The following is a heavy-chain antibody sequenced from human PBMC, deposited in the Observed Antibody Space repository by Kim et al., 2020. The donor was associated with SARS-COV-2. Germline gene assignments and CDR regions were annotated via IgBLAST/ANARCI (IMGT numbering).Heavy chain of an antibody. V-gene: IGHV3-48*01. J-gene: IGHJ4*02. Sequence: GGSLRLSCAASGFTFSNYSMNWVRQAPGKGLVWVSCISSDSSDTYYADSVKGRFTISRDNAKNSLYLQMNSLRAEDTAVYYCARGQRLVGDSSGFSDYWGQGTMVTVSS. CDR3: ARGQRLVGDSSGFSDY. CDR2: ISSDSSDT. D-gene: IGHD3-22*01. CDR1: GFTFSNYS.